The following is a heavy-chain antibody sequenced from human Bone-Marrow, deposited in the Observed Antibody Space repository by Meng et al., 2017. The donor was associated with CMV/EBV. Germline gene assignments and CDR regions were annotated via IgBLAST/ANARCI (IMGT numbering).Heavy chain of an antibody. CDR2: IYYSGST. CDR3: ARALRPRASGLNAFDI. CDR1: GYSISSSYY. Sequence: SETLSLTCIVSGYSISSSYYWSWIRQPPGKGLEWIGYIYYSGSTNYNPSLKSRVTISVDTSKNQFSLKLSSVTAADTAVYYCARALRPRASGLNAFDIWGQGTMVTVSS. D-gene: IGHD3-3*01. V-gene: IGHV4-59*13. J-gene: IGHJ3*02.